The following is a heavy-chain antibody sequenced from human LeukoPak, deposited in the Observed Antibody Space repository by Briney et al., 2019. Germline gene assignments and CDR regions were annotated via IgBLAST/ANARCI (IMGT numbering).Heavy chain of an antibody. CDR2: IIPIFGTA. D-gene: IGHD4-17*01. J-gene: IGHJ4*02. V-gene: IGHV1-69*13. CDR1: GGTFSSYA. CDR3: ARDDYGDHFDY. Sequence: SVKVSCKASGGTFSSYAINWVRQAPGQGLEWMGGIIPIFGTANYAQKFQDRVTITADESTSTAYMELSSLRSEDTAVYYCARDDYGDHFDYWGQGTLVTVSS.